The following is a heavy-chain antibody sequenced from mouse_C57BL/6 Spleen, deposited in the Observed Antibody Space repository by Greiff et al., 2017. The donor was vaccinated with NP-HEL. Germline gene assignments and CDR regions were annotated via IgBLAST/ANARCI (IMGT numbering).Heavy chain of an antibody. J-gene: IGHJ2*01. CDR3: ARGDYYGSSPFDY. CDR1: GYSITSGYD. V-gene: IGHV3-1*01. CDR2: ISYSGST. D-gene: IGHD1-1*01. Sequence: DVQLQESGPGMVKPSQSLSLTCTVTGYSITSGYDWHWIRHFPGNKLEWMGYISYSGSTNYNPSLKSRISITHDTSKNHFFLKLNSVTTEDTATYYCARGDYYGSSPFDYWGQGTTLTVSS.